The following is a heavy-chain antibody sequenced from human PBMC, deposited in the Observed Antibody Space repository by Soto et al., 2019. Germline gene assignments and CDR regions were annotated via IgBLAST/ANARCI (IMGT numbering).Heavy chain of an antibody. Sequence: QVRLQQWGAGVLKPSETLSLTCSVSGGPLSGYFWSWIRQPPGKGLEWIGESHRSGNINYSPSLWSRVTISADASNSQFSLKLTSVTAADTAVYYCARASDSAWELLWVWGQGTPVTVSS. CDR3: ARASDSAWELLWV. CDR2: SHRSGNI. J-gene: IGHJ4*02. D-gene: IGHD1-26*01. V-gene: IGHV4-34*02. CDR1: GGPLSGYF.